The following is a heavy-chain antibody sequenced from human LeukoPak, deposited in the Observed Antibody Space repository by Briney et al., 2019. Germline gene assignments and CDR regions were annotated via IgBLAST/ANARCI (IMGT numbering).Heavy chain of an antibody. CDR1: GFTFSSYA. CDR2: ISSNGGST. V-gene: IGHV3-64*01. J-gene: IGHJ4*02. D-gene: IGHD2-15*01. CDR3: ARDYCSGGSCYSFDG. Sequence: GGSLRPSCAASGFTFSSYAMHWVRQAPGKGLEYVSAISSNGGSTYYANSVKGRFTISRDNSKNTLYLQMGSLRAEDMAVYYCARDYCSGGSCYSFDGWGQGTLVTVSS.